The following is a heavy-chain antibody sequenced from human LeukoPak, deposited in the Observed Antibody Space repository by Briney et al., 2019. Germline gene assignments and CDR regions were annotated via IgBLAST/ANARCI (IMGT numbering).Heavy chain of an antibody. D-gene: IGHD3-16*02. V-gene: IGHV3-23*01. CDR2: TTGSGPTT. CDR3: AKAPDSVWGSYRNNYFDS. CDR1: GFTFSNYA. Sequence: AGSRRLSCLASGFTFSNYAMTCDRQAPGKGLEWVSSTTGSGPTTYYAASVKGRFTISRDNTNNLVFLQMSSLRAEDTAVYYCAKAPDSVWGSYRNNYFDSWGQGTLVCVS. J-gene: IGHJ5*01.